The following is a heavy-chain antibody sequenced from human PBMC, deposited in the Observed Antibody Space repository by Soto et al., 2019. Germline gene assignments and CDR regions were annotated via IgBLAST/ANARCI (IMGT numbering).Heavy chain of an antibody. J-gene: IGHJ5*02. CDR1: GFPFSSYV. Sequence: EVQLLESGGGLVQRGGSLRLFCAASGFPFSSYVMSWVRQAPGKGLEWLSYISPGSRYPAYADSVKGRFTISRDNARRSLSLQMNSLTVDDTAIYYCVRGGGGGLFDPWGQGSMVTVSS. CDR3: VRGGGGGLFDP. CDR2: ISPGSRYP. D-gene: IGHD2-15*01. V-gene: IGHV3-21*05.